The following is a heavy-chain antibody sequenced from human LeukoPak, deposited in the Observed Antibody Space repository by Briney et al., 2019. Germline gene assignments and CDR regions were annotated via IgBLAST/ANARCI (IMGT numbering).Heavy chain of an antibody. CDR1: GVTFSSYL. CDR3: VREPDGGRYYQYGMDV. D-gene: IGHD1-26*01. CDR2: INSDGSST. V-gene: IGHV3-74*01. J-gene: IGHJ6*02. Sequence: GGTLRLSCAVSGVTFSSYLMNWVRQAPGKGLVWISRINSDGSSTDYADSVKGRFTISRDNAKNTLYLQMNSLRADDTALYYCVREPDGGRYYQYGMDVWGQGTTVTVSS.